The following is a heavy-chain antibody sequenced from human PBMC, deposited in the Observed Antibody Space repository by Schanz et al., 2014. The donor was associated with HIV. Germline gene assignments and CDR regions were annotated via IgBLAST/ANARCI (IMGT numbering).Heavy chain of an antibody. Sequence: VQLVESGGGVVQPGRSLRLSCAVSGFTLSSYGMHWVRQAPGKGLEWGAVISYDGSDKYYADSVKGRFTISRDNSRNQMYLQMNSLRTEDTAVYYCARDPSRLVEAGYFDNWGQGTLVTVSS. D-gene: IGHD6-19*01. J-gene: IGHJ4*02. CDR2: ISYDGSDK. V-gene: IGHV3-30*03. CDR1: GFTLSSYG. CDR3: ARDPSRLVEAGYFDN.